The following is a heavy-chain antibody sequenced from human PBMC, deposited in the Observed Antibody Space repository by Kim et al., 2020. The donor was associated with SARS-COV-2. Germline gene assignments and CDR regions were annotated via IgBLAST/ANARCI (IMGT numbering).Heavy chain of an antibody. D-gene: IGHD6-13*01. J-gene: IGHJ4*02. Sequence: SRVTISVDTSKNQFSLKLSSVTAADTAVYYCARVAVGPGNWYSSPVLSDYWGQGTLVTVSS. V-gene: IGHV4-30-2*05. CDR3: ARVAVGPGNWYSSPVLSDY.